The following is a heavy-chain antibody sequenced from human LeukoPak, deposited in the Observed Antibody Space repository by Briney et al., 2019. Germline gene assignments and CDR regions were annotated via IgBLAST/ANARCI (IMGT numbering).Heavy chain of an antibody. CDR3: ARGYAFDI. CDR2: IYSSGNT. Sequence: SETLSLTCTVSGGSISSYYWGWIRQSAGKRLEWIGRIYSSGNTNYNPSLKSRVTMSIDTSKNQFSLKLSSVTAADTAVYYCARGYAFDIWGQGTMVTVSS. V-gene: IGHV4-4*07. CDR1: GGSISSYY. J-gene: IGHJ3*02.